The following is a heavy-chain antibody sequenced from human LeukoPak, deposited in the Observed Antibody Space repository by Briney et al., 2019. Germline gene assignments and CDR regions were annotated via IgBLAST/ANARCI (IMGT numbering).Heavy chain of an antibody. V-gene: IGHV3-53*01. D-gene: IGHD3-22*01. CDR2: IYSGGTI. CDR1: GFIISSNY. J-gene: IGHJ4*02. CDR3: ARGYHDPGVDY. Sequence: GGSLRLSCVASGFIISSNYMNWVRQAPGKGLEWVSVIYSGGTIYYADSVEGRFTISRDNAKNSLYLQMNSLRAEDTAVYFCARGYHDPGVDYWGQGTLVTVS.